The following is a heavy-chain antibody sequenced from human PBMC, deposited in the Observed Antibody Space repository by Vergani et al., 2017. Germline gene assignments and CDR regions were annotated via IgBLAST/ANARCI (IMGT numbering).Heavy chain of an antibody. CDR2: IYYSGST. D-gene: IGHD3-22*01. CDR1: GGSISSGDYY. Sequence: QVQLQESGPGLVKPSQTLSLTCTVSGGSISSGDYYWSWIRQPPGKGLEWIGYIYYSGSTYYNPSLKSRVTISVDTSKNQSSLKLSSVTAADTAVYYCARAYYYDSSGYYLYYYYGMDVWGQGTTVTVSS. J-gene: IGHJ6*02. CDR3: ARAYYYDSSGYYLYYYYGMDV. V-gene: IGHV4-30-4*08.